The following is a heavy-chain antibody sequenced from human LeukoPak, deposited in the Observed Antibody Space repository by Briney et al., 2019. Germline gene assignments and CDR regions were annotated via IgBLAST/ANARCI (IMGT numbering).Heavy chain of an antibody. D-gene: IGHD3-16*01. CDR2: IKSKTDGGTT. Sequence: PGGSLRLSCAASGFTFSNAGMSWVRQAPGKGLEWVGRIKSKTDGGTTDYAAPVKGRFTISRDDSKNTLYLQMNSLKTEDTAVYYCTTEYYDYVWGSPRGKIDYWGQGTLVTVSS. CDR3: TTEYYDYVWGSPRGKIDY. V-gene: IGHV3-15*01. J-gene: IGHJ4*02. CDR1: GFTFSNAG.